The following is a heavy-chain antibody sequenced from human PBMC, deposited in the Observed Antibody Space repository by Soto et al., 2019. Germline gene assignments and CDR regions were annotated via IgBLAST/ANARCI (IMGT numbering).Heavy chain of an antibody. CDR3: ARGLSMITFGGVIPNFDY. CDR2: ISGSVGST. Sequence: GGSLRLSCAASGFTFSSYAMSWVRQAPGKGLEWVSAISGSVGSTYYADSVKGRFTISRDNSKNTLYLQMNSLRAEDTAVYYCARGLSMITFGGVIPNFDYWGQGTMVTVSS. CDR1: GFTFSSYA. V-gene: IGHV3-23*01. D-gene: IGHD3-16*02. J-gene: IGHJ4*02.